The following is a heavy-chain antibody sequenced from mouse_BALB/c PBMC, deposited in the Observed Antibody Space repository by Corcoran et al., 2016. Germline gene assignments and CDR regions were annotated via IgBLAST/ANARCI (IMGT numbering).Heavy chain of an antibody. CDR3: TREGSRGYFDV. J-gene: IGHJ1*01. CDR2: INPYNDGT. Sequence: EVQLQQSGPELVKPGASVKMSCKASGYTFTNYFMHWVKQKPGQSLEWIGYINPYNDGTKYNAKFKGKATLTSDKSSSTAYMELSSLTSEDSAVYYWTREGSRGYFDVWGAGTTVTVSS. CDR1: GYTFTNYF. V-gene: IGHV1S136*01.